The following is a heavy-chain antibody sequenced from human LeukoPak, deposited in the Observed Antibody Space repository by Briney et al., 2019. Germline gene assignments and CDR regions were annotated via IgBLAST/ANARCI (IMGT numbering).Heavy chain of an antibody. J-gene: IGHJ6*02. Sequence: QTLSLTCNFSGFSLTTFEVGVAWIRQPPGQALEWLAVVYGTGVKRFIPSLRDRMTVTMDTAQDQVVLTLAEVDPVDTATYFCARQKLLGDDYSYFALDVWGPGSTVFVSS. D-gene: IGHD4-23*01. CDR2: VYGTGVK. CDR1: GFSLTTFEVG. V-gene: IGHV2-5*01. CDR3: ARQKLLGDDYSYFALDV.